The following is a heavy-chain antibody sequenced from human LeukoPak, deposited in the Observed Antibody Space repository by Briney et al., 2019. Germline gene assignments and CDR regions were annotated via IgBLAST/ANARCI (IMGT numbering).Heavy chain of an antibody. CDR2: ISSSSSTI. J-gene: IGHJ4*02. CDR1: GFTFSSYS. V-gene: IGHV3-48*04. Sequence: GGSLTLSCAASGFTFSSYSMNWVRQAPGKGLEWVSYISSSSSTIYYADSVKGRFTISRDNAKNSLCLQMNSLRAEDTAVYYCARGYYDFWSGYYTLWGQGTLVTVSS. D-gene: IGHD3-3*01. CDR3: ARGYYDFWSGYYTL.